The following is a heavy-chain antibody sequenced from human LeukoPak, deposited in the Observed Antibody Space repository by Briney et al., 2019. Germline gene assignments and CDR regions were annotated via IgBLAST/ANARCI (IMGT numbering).Heavy chain of an antibody. Sequence: SETLSLTCAVYGGSFSGYYWSWIRQPPGKGLEWIGEINHSGSTNYNPSLKSRVTISVDTSKNQFFLKLSSVTAADTAVYYCARDTRSFDAFDIWGQGTMVTVSS. CDR2: INHSGST. D-gene: IGHD1-1*01. CDR1: GGSFSGYY. V-gene: IGHV4-34*01. J-gene: IGHJ3*02. CDR3: ARDTRSFDAFDI.